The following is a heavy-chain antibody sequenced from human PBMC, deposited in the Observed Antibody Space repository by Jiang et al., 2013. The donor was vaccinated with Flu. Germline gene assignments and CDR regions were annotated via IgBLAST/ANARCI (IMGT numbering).Heavy chain of an antibody. CDR1: GYTFSSHG. J-gene: IGHJ4*02. D-gene: IGHD2-8*02. CDR3: ARVSGGAPVYYFDY. V-gene: IGHV1-18*01. CDR2: ISLYNGYT. Sequence: GAEVKKPGASVKVSCKASGYTFSSHGINWVRQAPGQGLEWIGWISLYNGYTNYAQKLQGRVTLTTDTSTSTAYMELRSLTSDDTAVYYCARVSGGAPVYYFDYWGQGALVTVSS.